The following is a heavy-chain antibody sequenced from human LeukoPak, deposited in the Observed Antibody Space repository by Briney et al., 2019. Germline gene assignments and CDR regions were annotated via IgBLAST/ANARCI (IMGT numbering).Heavy chain of an antibody. CDR1: GYSFTSYW. V-gene: IGHV5-51*01. CDR2: FQPGDSHS. CDR3: ARRLLTGGFDI. D-gene: IGHD1-26*01. J-gene: IGHJ3*02. Sequence: GESLKISFKGSGYSFTSYWIDWVRQVPGKGLEWMGLFQPGDSHSIYGPSFQGQVTFSDDKSISTAYLQWGSLRASDTAMYYCARRLLTGGFDIWGQGTMVTVSS.